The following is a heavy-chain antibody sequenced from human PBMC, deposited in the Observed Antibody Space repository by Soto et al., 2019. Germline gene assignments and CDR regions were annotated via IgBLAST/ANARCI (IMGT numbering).Heavy chain of an antibody. J-gene: IGHJ6*02. CDR3: ARVVGAARGYYYGMDV. CDR1: GGSISSSNW. V-gene: IGHV4-4*02. Sequence: PSETLSLTCAVSGGSISSSNWWSWVRQPPGKGLEWIGEIYHSGSTNYNPSLKSRVTISVDKSKNQFSLKLSSVTAADTAVYYCARVVGAARGYYYGMDVWGQGTTVTVS. CDR2: IYHSGST. D-gene: IGHD6-6*01.